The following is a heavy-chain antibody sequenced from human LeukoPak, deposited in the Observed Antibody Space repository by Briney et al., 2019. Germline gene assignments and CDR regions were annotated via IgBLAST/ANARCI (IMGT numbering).Heavy chain of an antibody. J-gene: IGHJ3*02. CDR1: GYSCTSYW. V-gene: IGHV5-51*01. CDR2: IYPGDSDT. CDR3: ARLKVGATTVHLDFHTFDI. D-gene: IGHD1-26*01. Sequence: GESLKISCNGPGYSCTSYWVGWVGQMPGKGLEWMGIIYPGDSDTRYSPSFQGQVTISADKSISTAYLQWSSLKASDTAMYYCARLKVGATTVHLDFHTFDIGGQGTMVTVSS.